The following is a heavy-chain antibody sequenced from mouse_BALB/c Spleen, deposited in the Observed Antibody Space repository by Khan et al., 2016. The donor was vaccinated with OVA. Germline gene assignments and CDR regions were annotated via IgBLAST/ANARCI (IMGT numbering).Heavy chain of an antibody. CDR3: ARSNYGNYREAMDY. J-gene: IGHJ4*01. V-gene: IGHV2-6-7*01. CDR1: GFSLTGYG. Sequence: QVQLKESGPGLVAPSQSLSITCTVSGFSLTGYGVNWVRQPPGKGLEWLGMIWGDGSTDYNSALTSRLNLSKDNSKSQVFLKMNSLQTDDTARYYWARSNYGNYREAMDYWGQGTSDTVSS. CDR2: IWGDGST. D-gene: IGHD2-1*01.